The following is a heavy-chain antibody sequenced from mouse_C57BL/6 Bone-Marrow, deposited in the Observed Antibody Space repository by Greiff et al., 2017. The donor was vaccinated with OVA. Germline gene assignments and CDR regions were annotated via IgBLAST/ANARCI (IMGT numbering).Heavy chain of an antibody. CDR1: GYTFPSYW. CDR2: IDPSDSYT. D-gene: IGHD4-1*01. Sequence: VQLQQPGAELVMPGASVKLSCKASGYTFPSYWMHWVKQRPGQGLEWIGEIDPSDSYTNYNQKFKGKSTLTVDKSSSTAYMQLSSLTSEDSAVYYCAKANLYYYAMDYWGQGTSVTVSS. J-gene: IGHJ4*01. V-gene: IGHV1-69*01. CDR3: AKANLYYYAMDY.